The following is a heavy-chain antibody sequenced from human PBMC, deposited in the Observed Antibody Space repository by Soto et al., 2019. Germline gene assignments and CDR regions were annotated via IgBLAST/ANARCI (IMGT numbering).Heavy chain of an antibody. J-gene: IGHJ6*02. D-gene: IGHD3-10*01. Sequence: PGESLKISCKGSGYSFTSYWISWVRQMPGKGLEWMGRIDPSDSYTNYSPSFQGHVTISADKSISTAYLQWSSLKASDTAMYYCARRGLGSYFTSNYYYYGMDVWGQGTTVTVSS. V-gene: IGHV5-10-1*01. CDR2: IDPSDSYT. CDR1: GYSFTSYW. CDR3: ARRGLGSYFTSNYYYYGMDV.